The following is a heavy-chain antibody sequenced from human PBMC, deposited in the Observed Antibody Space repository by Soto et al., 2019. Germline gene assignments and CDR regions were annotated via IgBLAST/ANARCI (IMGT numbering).Heavy chain of an antibody. J-gene: IGHJ4*02. CDR2: ISGSGGST. Sequence: EVQLLESGGGLVQPGGSLRLSCAASGFTFSSYAMSWVRQAPGKGLEWVSAISGSGGSTYYAESVKGRFTISRDNSKNTLYLQMNSLRAEDTAVYYCAKEVAFGGVIVLPAFDYWGQGTLVTVSS. CDR3: AKEVAFGGVIVLPAFDY. V-gene: IGHV3-23*01. CDR1: GFTFSSYA. D-gene: IGHD3-16*02.